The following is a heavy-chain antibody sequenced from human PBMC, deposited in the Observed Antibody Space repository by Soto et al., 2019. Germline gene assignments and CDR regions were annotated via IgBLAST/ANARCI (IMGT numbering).Heavy chain of an antibody. CDR1: GGSISSGDSY. D-gene: IGHD3-22*01. CDR3: ARAAKTYYYDSSGYYYPFDI. V-gene: IGHV4-30-4*01. CDR2: IYCSGST. J-gene: IGHJ3*02. Sequence: QVQLQESGPGLVKPSQTLSLTCTVSGGSISSGDSYWSWIRQPPGRGLEWIVYIYCSGSTYYTPSLKSRVTISVDTSKNQFSLKLSAVTAADTAVYYCARAAKTYYYDSSGYYYPFDIWGQGTMVTVSS.